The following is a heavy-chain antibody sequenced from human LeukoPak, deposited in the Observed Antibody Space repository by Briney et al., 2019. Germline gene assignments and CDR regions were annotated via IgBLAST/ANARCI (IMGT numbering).Heavy chain of an antibody. CDR3: ARGWDNNDSSGYSA. V-gene: IGHV3-48*02. J-gene: IGHJ4*02. Sequence: PGGSLRLSCAASGFTLSSYSMNWVRQAPGKGLEWISYISSVTTTIYYADSVKGRFTISRDSAKNSLYLQMNSLRDEDTAVYYCARGWDNNDSSGYSAWGQGTLVTVSS. CDR1: GFTLSSYS. CDR2: ISSVTTTI. D-gene: IGHD3-22*01.